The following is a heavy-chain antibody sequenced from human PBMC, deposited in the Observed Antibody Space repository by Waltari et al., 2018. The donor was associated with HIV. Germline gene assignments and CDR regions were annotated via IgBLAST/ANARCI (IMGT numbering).Heavy chain of an antibody. CDR3: ARHPLRSGSYYPYYFDY. CDR1: GGSISSYY. J-gene: IGHJ4*02. D-gene: IGHD3-10*01. V-gene: IGHV4-59*08. Sequence: QVQLQESGPGLVKPSETLSLTCTVSGGSISSYYWSWIRQPPGKGLEWIGYIYYSGSTNYNPSLKSRVTISVDTSKNQFSLKLSSVTAADTAVYYCARHPLRSGSYYPYYFDYWGQGTLVTVSS. CDR2: IYYSGST.